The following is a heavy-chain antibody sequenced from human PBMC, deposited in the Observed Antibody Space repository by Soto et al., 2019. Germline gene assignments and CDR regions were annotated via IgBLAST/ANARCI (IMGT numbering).Heavy chain of an antibody. J-gene: IGHJ6*02. CDR2: IYPGDSDT. D-gene: IGHD3-9*01. V-gene: IGHV5-51*01. CDR1: GYSFTSYW. CDR3: ARPGARYFDWSRDYYYYYGMDV. Sequence: EVQLVQSGAEVKKPGESLKISCKGSGYSFTSYWIGWVRQMPGKGLEWMGIIYPGDSDTRYSPSFQAQVTISADKSISTAYLQWSSMKASDTAMYYCARPGARYFDWSRDYYYYYGMDVWGQGTTVTVSS.